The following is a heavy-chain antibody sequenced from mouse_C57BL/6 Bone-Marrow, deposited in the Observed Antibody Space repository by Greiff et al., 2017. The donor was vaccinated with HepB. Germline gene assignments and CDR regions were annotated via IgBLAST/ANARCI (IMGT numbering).Heavy chain of an antibody. CDR1: GYTFTSYG. CDR3: ARPLYYDYDRFAY. J-gene: IGHJ3*01. V-gene: IGHV1-81*01. Sequence: QVQLKESGAELARPGASVKLSCKASGYTFTSYGISWVKQRTGQGLEWIGEIYPRSGNTYYNEKFKGKATLTADKSSSTAYMELRSLTSEDSAVYFCARPLYYDYDRFAYWGQGTLVTVSA. CDR2: IYPRSGNT. D-gene: IGHD2-4*01.